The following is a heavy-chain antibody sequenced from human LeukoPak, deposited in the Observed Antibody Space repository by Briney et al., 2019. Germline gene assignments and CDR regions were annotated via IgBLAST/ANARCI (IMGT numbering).Heavy chain of an antibody. CDR3: ARGGSSYNDEHEEFDY. CDR1: GYTFTSHD. J-gene: IGHJ4*02. Sequence: GASVKVSCKASGYTFTSHDINWVRQATGQGLEWMGRINPNSGYTGYEQKFQGRVTMTRDTSSSTAYMELSSLRSEDTAVYYCARGGSSYNDEHEEFDYWGQGTVVTVSS. D-gene: IGHD3-22*01. V-gene: IGHV1-8*01. CDR2: INPNSGYT.